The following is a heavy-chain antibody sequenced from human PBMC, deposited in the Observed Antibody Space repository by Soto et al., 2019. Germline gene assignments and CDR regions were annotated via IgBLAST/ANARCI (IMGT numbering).Heavy chain of an antibody. D-gene: IGHD3-10*01. Sequence: SETLSLTCTVSGGSISSYYWSWIRQPPGKGLEWIGYIYYSGSTNYNPSLKSRVTISVDTSKNQFSPKLSSVTAADTAVYYCSRRYGSFFDIWGQGTIVTVSS. CDR3: SRRYGSFFDI. CDR2: IYYSGST. CDR1: GGSISSYY. V-gene: IGHV4-59*08. J-gene: IGHJ3*02.